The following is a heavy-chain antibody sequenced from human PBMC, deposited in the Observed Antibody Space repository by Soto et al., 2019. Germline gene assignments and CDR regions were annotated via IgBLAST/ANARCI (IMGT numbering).Heavy chain of an antibody. J-gene: IGHJ4*02. Sequence: QVQLQESGPGLVKPSGTLSLTCAVSGDSISNSYWWSWVRQPPRKGLEWIGEIYHSGTTNYNPSLKIRVTMSVDKSKNQFSLKLTSVTAADTAVYYCATFLGGAYYSDYWGRGTLVTVSS. CDR2: IYHSGTT. D-gene: IGHD3-16*01. CDR3: ATFLGGAYYSDY. CDR1: GDSISNSYW. V-gene: IGHV4-4*02.